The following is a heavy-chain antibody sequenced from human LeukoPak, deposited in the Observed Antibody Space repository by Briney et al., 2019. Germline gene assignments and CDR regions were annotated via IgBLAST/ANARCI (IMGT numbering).Heavy chain of an antibody. CDR1: GGSISSGGYY. CDR2: IYYSGST. Sequence: SETLSLTCTVSGGSISSGGYYWSWIRQPPGKGPEWIGYIYYSGSTNYNPSLKSRVTISVDTSKNQFSLKLSSVTAADTAVYYCARRITIFGVVIIDAFDIWGQGTMVTVSS. CDR3: ARRITIFGVVIIDAFDI. D-gene: IGHD3-3*01. V-gene: IGHV4-61*08. J-gene: IGHJ3*02.